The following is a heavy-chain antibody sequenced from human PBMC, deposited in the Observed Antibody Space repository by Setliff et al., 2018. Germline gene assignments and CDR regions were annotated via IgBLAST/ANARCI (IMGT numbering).Heavy chain of an antibody. CDR3: ARGRDSNGWYDV. J-gene: IGHJ5*02. D-gene: IGHD3-22*01. CDR1: GFAFNTYD. Sequence: GGSLRLSCVASGFAFNTYDMNWVRQAPGKGLEWVSAIHRTSEGVYDADSVKGRFTIYRDNADNSLFLQRDSLSAEDTAVYYCARGRDSNGWYDVRGQGTLFTVSS. V-gene: IGHV3-21*06. CDR2: IHRTSEGV.